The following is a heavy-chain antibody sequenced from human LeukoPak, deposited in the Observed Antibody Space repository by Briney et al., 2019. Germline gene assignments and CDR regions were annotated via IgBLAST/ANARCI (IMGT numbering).Heavy chain of an antibody. D-gene: IGHD3-22*01. J-gene: IGHJ4*02. CDR3: ARGRGITMIREDYFDY. V-gene: IGHV4-4*07. Sequence: KPSETLSLTCTVSGGSISSYDWSWIRQPPGKGLEWVGRIYTSGSTNYNPSLKSRVTMSVDTSKNQFSLKLSSVTAADTAVYYCARGRGITMIREDYFDYWGQGTLVTVSS. CDR2: IYTSGST. CDR1: GGSISSYD.